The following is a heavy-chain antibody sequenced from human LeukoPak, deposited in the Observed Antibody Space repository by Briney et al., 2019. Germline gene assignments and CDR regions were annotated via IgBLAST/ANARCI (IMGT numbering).Heavy chain of an antibody. V-gene: IGHV3-30*18. D-gene: IGHD5-12*01. CDR1: GXTFSTYG. CDR3: AKSGYDLWWFDP. J-gene: IGHJ5*02. Sequence: HPGGSLRLSCAASGXTFSTYGMHWVRQAPGKGLEWVAVISYDGSNKYYADSVKGRFTISRDNSKNTLYLQMNSLRAEDTAVYYCAKSGYDLWWFDPWGQGTLVTVSS. CDR2: ISYDGSNK.